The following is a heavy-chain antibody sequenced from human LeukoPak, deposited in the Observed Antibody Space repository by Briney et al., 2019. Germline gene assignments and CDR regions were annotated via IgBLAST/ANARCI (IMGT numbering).Heavy chain of an antibody. J-gene: IGHJ4*02. Sequence: PSETLSLTCAVHGGSFSGYYWSWIRQPPGKGLEWIGEINHSGSTNYNPSLKSRVTISVDTSKNQFSLKLSSVTAADTAVYYCAREPSGSYYFDYWGQGTLVTVSS. CDR2: INHSGST. CDR1: GGSFSGYY. CDR3: AREPSGSYYFDY. V-gene: IGHV4-34*01. D-gene: IGHD1-26*01.